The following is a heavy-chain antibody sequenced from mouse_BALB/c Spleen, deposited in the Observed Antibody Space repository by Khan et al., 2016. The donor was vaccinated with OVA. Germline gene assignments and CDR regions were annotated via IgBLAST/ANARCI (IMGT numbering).Heavy chain of an antibody. CDR2: IWRGGST. CDR3: ARHSYRYDFTY. Sequence: QVQLQQSGPGLVQPSQSLSITCTVSGFSLTTYGIHWVLQSPGKGLEWLGAIWRGGSTDYNEPFISSLSIRLYNSKSQVFFKMNSLQADDTAIYYCARHSYRYDFTYWGQGTLVTVSA. V-gene: IGHV2-2*01. D-gene: IGHD2-12*01. J-gene: IGHJ3*01. CDR1: GFSLTTYG.